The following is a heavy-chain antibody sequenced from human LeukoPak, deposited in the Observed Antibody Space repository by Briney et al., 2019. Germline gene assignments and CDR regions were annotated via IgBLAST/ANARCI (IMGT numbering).Heavy chain of an antibody. D-gene: IGHD2-8*01. CDR3: ARGFRNGPFDC. J-gene: IGHJ4*02. V-gene: IGHV3-20*04. CDR2: INRNGDST. CDR1: GFTFDDYG. Sequence: GGSLGLSCEASGFTFDDYGMSWVRQLPGKGLEWVSGINRNGDSTDYAGSVKGRFTISRDNAKNSHFLQMNSLRVEDTALYYCARGFRNGPFDCWGQGTLVTVSS.